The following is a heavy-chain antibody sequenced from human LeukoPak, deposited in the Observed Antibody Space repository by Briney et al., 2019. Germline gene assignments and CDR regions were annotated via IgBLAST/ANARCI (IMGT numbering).Heavy chain of an antibody. D-gene: IGHD6-13*01. Sequence: PGESLKLSCKGSGYSFTSYWIGWVRQMPGKGLEWMGIIYPGDSDTSYSPSFQGQVTISADQSISTAYLQWSSLKASDTAIYYCARPRYAGYSSSWYSLDYWGQGTLVTVSS. CDR2: IYPGDSDT. J-gene: IGHJ4*02. CDR1: GYSFTSYW. CDR3: ARPRYAGYSSSWYSLDY. V-gene: IGHV5-51*01.